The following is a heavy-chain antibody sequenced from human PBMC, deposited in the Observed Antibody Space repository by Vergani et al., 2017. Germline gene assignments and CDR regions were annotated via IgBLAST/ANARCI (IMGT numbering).Heavy chain of an antibody. CDR1: GYTFSTYG. J-gene: IGHJ4*02. Sequence: QVQLVQSGAEVKKPGASVKVSCKASGYTFSTYGISWVRQAPGQGLEWMGWISANNGNPTYPEKSQGRVTMTRDTSTSTGYMELRSLRSADTAAYYCARVHGDYAPPGDGRIDWGQGTLVTVSS. D-gene: IGHD4-17*01. CDR3: ARVHGDYAPPGDGRID. V-gene: IGHV1-18*01. CDR2: ISANNGNP.